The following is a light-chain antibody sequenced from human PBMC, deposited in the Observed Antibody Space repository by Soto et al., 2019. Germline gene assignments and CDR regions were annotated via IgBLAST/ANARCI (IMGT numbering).Light chain of an antibody. CDR3: SSYAGSSNV. CDR2: EVN. V-gene: IGLV2-8*01. Sequence: QSVPTQPPSPSASPGQSVTISCTGTSIDSGAYTYASRYQRHAGKGTNLLICEVNKRPSGGPDRFSGSKSGNTASLTVSGLQAEDEADYYCSSYAGSSNVFGTGTKV. J-gene: IGLJ1*01. CDR1: SIDSGAYTY.